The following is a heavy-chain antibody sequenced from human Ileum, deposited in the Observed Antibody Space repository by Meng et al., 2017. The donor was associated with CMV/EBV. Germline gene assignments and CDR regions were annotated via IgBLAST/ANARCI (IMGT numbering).Heavy chain of an antibody. D-gene: IGHD4-17*01. V-gene: IGHV3-11*01. CDR3: ARGNYGFDY. J-gene: IGHJ4*02. Sequence: LSLACAASGFLFGAYYMTWVRQAPGKGLGWASYITGSGDIIYYADSVKGRFTISRDNAKSSLYLEINSLRSEDTAVYYCARGNYGFDYWGQGTPVTVSS. CDR2: ITGSGDII. CDR1: GFLFGAYY.